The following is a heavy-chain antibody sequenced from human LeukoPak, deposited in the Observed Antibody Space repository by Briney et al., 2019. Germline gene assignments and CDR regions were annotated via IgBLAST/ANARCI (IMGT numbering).Heavy chain of an antibody. CDR1: GFTFSNYY. J-gene: IGHJ4*02. CDR2: IKQDGSEK. D-gene: IGHD6-19*01. Sequence: GGSLRLSCAASGFTFSNYYMSWVSQDPGNGLEWVANIKQDGSEKYYVDSVKGRFTISRDNAKNSRYLQMNSLSAEDTAVYYCARDGWPFDYWGQGTLVTVSS. CDR3: ARDGWPFDY. V-gene: IGHV3-7*04.